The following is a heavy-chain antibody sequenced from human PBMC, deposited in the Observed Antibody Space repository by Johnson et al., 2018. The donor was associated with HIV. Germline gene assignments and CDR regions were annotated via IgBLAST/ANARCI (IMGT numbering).Heavy chain of an antibody. CDR3: AREMAATNAWALDI. Sequence: EVQLVESGGGLVQPGGSLRLSCVASGFTVSNNYMSWVRQAPGKGLEWVSVIYSGGSTYYADSVKGRFTISSDNYKNTLYLQMNSLRAEDTAVYDRAREMAATNAWALDIWGQGTMVTVSS. CDR1: GFTVSNNY. CDR2: IYSGGST. V-gene: IGHV3-66*01. J-gene: IGHJ3*02. D-gene: IGHD5-24*01.